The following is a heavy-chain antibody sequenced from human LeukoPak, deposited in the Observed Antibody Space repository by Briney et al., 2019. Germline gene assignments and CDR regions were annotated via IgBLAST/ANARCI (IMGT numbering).Heavy chain of an antibody. CDR2: IYTSGST. D-gene: IGHD5-18*01. Sequence: PSETLSLTCTVSGGSISSYYWSWIRQPAGKGLEWIGRIYTSGSTNYNPSLKSRVTMSVDTSKSQFSLKLSSVTAADTAVYYCARDGNLGYSYGYDYFDYWGQGTLVTVSS. CDR1: GGSISSYY. J-gene: IGHJ4*02. V-gene: IGHV4-4*07. CDR3: ARDGNLGYSYGYDYFDY.